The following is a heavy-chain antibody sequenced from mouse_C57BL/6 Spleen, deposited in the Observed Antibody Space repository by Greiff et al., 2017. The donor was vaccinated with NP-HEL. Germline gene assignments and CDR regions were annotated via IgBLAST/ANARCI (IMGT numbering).Heavy chain of an antibody. V-gene: IGHV1-62-2*01. CDR1: GYTFTEYT. J-gene: IGHJ4*01. D-gene: IGHD2-10*01. Sequence: VQLQQSGAELVKPGASVKLSCKASGYTFTEYTIHWVKQRSGQGLEWIGWFYPGSGSIKYNEKFKDKATLTADKSSSTVYMELRRLTSEDSAVYFCAKHETASYYGNSYAMDYWGQGTSVTVSS. CDR3: AKHETASYYGNSYAMDY. CDR2: FYPGSGSI.